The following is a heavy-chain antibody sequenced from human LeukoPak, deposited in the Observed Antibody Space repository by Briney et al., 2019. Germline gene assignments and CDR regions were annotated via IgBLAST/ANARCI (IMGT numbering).Heavy chain of an antibody. CDR3: VRASSTTAAGLFDY. Sequence: GGSLRLSCAASGFTVSSNFMSWVRQAPGKGLEWVSVLYSGGYTVYADSVRGRFTISRDNSENTLYLQMNSLRAEDTAVYYCVRASSTTAAGLFDYWGQGTLLTVSS. D-gene: IGHD6-13*01. CDR1: GFTVSSNF. V-gene: IGHV3-53*01. J-gene: IGHJ4*02. CDR2: LYSGGYT.